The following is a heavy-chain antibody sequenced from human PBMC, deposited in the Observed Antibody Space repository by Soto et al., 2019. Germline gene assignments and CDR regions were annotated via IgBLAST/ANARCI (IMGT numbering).Heavy chain of an antibody. Sequence: GGSLRLSCAASGFTFSSYAMSWVHQAPGKGLEWVSAISGSGGSTYYADSVKGRFTISRDNSKNTLYLQMNSLRAEDTAVYYCAKGGHSNYRNRGNKFDYWGQGTLVTVSS. CDR2: ISGSGGST. CDR1: GFTFSSYA. CDR3: AKGGHSNYRNRGNKFDY. J-gene: IGHJ4*02. V-gene: IGHV3-23*01. D-gene: IGHD4-4*01.